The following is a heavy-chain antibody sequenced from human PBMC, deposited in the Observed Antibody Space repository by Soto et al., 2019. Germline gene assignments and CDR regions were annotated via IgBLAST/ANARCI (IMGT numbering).Heavy chain of an antibody. V-gene: IGHV4-34*06. CDR2: INHSGST. D-gene: IGHD1-1*01. CDR3: TTQGFGILHGLVDV. J-gene: IGHJ6*02. Sequence: SETLSLTCAVYGGSFSGYYWIWIRQPPGKGLEWIGEINHSGSTSYNPSLKSRLFISVDTSKNQVSLNLASVTAADTAVYYCTTQGFGILHGLVDVWGQGTTVTVSS. CDR1: GGSFSGYY.